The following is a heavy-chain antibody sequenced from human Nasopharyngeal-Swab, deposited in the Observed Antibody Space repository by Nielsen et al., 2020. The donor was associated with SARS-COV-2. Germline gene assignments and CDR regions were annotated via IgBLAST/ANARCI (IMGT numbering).Heavy chain of an antibody. V-gene: IGHV1-46*01. CDR3: AGRLTGYYPLDY. CDR2: INPSSGST. Sequence: ASVKVSCKASGYTFTSYYMHWVRQAPGQGLEWMGIINPSSGSTSYAQKFQGRVTMTRDTSTSTVYMELSGLRSEDTAVYYCAGRLTGYYPLDYWGQGTLVTVSS. CDR1: GYTFTSYY. J-gene: IGHJ4*02. D-gene: IGHD3-9*01.